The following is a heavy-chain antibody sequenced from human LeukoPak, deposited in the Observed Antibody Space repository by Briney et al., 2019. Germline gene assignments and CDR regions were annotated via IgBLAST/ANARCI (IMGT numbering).Heavy chain of an antibody. D-gene: IGHD2-2*01. V-gene: IGHV4-61*01. J-gene: IGHJ5*02. CDR3: ASGGYCSSTSCYPNWFDP. Sequence: SETLSLTCAVSGYSISSGYYWSWIRQPPGKGLEWIGYIYYSGSTNYSPSLKSRVTISVDTSKNQFSLKLSSVTAADTAVYYCASGGYCSSTSCYPNWFDPWGQGTLVTVSS. CDR1: GYSISSGYY. CDR2: IYYSGST.